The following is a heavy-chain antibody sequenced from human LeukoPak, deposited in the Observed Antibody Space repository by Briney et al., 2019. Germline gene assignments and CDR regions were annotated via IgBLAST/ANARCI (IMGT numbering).Heavy chain of an antibody. CDR3: AREGSSSWAGFDY. CDR1: GFTFSSYE. V-gene: IGHV3-48*03. CDR2: ISSSGSTI. D-gene: IGHD6-13*01. Sequence: PGGALRLSCAASGFTFSSYEMNWVRQAPGKGLEGLSYISSSGSTIYYADSVKGRFTISRDNAKNSLYLRMNSLRAEDTAVYYCAREGSSSWAGFDYWGQGTLVTVSS. J-gene: IGHJ4*02.